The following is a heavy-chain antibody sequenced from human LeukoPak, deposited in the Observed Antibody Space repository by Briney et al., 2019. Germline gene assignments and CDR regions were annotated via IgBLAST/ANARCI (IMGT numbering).Heavy chain of an antibody. J-gene: IGHJ3*02. CDR2: ISSSSSYI. Sequence: GGSLRLSCAASGFTFSSYSMNWVRQAPGKGLEWVSFISSSSSYIYYADSVKGRFTISRDNAKNSLYMQMNSLRAEDTAVYYCARVALATMDAFDIWGQGTMVTVSS. V-gene: IGHV3-21*01. CDR3: ARVALATMDAFDI. CDR1: GFTFSSYS. D-gene: IGHD5-24*01.